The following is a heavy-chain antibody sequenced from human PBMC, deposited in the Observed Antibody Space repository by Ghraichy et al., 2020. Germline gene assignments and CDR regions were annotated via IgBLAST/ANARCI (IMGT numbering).Heavy chain of an antibody. CDR1: GGSIYTYY. Sequence: SETLSLTCTVSGGSIYTYYWSWIRQPPGKGLEWIGYIYYSGSTNYNPSLESRVTISVDTSKNQFSLKLSSVTAADTAVYYCARGGSGPEWLVFRYWGQGTLGTVSS. J-gene: IGHJ4*02. CDR3: ARGGSGPEWLVFRY. D-gene: IGHD6-19*01. CDR2: IYYSGST. V-gene: IGHV4-59*01.